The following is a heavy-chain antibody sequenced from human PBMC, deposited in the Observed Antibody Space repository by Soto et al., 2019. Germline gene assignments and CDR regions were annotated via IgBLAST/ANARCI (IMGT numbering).Heavy chain of an antibody. CDR2: VYYTETT. Sequence: SETLSLTCSLSGGSINSSDHFWGWIRQTPGKGLEWIGSVYYTETTYYNPSLKSPVTISVETSRNTFSLKVNSVTAADTGIYYCARQRVLSTNMFITSFDPWGQGTLVTAPQ. CDR1: GGSINSSDHF. D-gene: IGHD3-10*02. CDR3: ARQRVLSTNMFITSFDP. J-gene: IGHJ5*02. V-gene: IGHV4-39*01.